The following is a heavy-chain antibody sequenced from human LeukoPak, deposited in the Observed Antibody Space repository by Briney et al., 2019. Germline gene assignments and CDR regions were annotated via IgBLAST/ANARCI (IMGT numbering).Heavy chain of an antibody. Sequence: GGSLRLSCSDSGFTFSSYAMHWVRQAPGKGLEYVSAISSHGGSTYYADSVKGRFTISRDNSKNTLDLQMSSLRAEDTAVYYCVKDDCSSTSCYDAFDIWGQGTMVTVSS. D-gene: IGHD2-2*01. CDR2: ISSHGGST. J-gene: IGHJ3*02. CDR3: VKDDCSSTSCYDAFDI. V-gene: IGHV3-64D*06. CDR1: GFTFSSYA.